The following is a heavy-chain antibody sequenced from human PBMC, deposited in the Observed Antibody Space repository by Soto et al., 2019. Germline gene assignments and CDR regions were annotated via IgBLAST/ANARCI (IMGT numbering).Heavy chain of an antibody. V-gene: IGHV3-33*01. J-gene: IGHJ4*02. CDR3: TQGSWGYFDY. CDR1: GFTFSSYG. CDR2: IWYDGSNK. Sequence: QVQLVESGGGVVQPGRSLRLSCAASGFTFSSYGMHWVRQAPGKGLEWVAVIWYDGSNKYYADSVKGRFTISRDNSKNTLYLQMNSLRAEDTAVYYCTQGSWGYFDYWGQGTLVTVSS. D-gene: IGHD2-15*01.